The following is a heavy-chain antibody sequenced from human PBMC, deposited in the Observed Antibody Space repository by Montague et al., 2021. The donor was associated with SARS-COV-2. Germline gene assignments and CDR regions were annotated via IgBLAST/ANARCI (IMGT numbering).Heavy chain of an antibody. D-gene: IGHD3-22*01. CDR1: GFTFSSYA. Sequence: SRRLSCAASGFTFSSYAMSWVRQAPGKGLEWVSAISGSGGSTYYADSVKGRFTISRDNSKNTLYLQMNSLRAEDTAVYYCRVGNYYDSISDYWGQGTLVTVSS. J-gene: IGHJ4*02. CDR3: RVGNYYDSISDY. V-gene: IGHV3-23*01. CDR2: ISGSGGST.